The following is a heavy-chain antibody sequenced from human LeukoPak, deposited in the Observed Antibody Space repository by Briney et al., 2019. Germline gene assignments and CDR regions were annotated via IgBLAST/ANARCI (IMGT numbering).Heavy chain of an antibody. CDR2: ISAYNGNT. J-gene: IGHJ4*02. CDR3: ARHGSGSYYDPRFDY. D-gene: IGHD3-10*01. Sequence: GASVKVSCKASGYTFTSYGISWVRQAPGQGLEWMGWISAYNGNTNYAQKLQGRVTMTTDTSTSTAYMELRSLRSDDTAVYYCARHGSGSYYDPRFDYWGQGTLVTVSS. V-gene: IGHV1-18*01. CDR1: GYTFTSYG.